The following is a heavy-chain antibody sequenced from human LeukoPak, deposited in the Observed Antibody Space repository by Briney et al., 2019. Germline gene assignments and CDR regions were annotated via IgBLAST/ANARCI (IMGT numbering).Heavy chain of an antibody. Sequence: SVKVSCKASGGTFSSYAISWVRQAPGQGLEWIGVIIPIFGTANYAQKFQGRVTITADESTSTAYMELSSLRSEGTAVYYCAQDPPYDILTGFRAFDIWGQGTMVTVSS. CDR2: IIPIFGTA. V-gene: IGHV1-69*01. D-gene: IGHD3-9*01. CDR1: GGTFSSYA. J-gene: IGHJ3*02. CDR3: AQDPPYDILTGFRAFDI.